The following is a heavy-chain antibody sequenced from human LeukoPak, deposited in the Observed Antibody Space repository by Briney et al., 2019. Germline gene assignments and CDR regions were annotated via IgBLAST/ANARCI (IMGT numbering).Heavy chain of an antibody. CDR2: ISISGSTI. D-gene: IGHD3-22*01. V-gene: IGHV3-48*04. CDR3: ARDSYYYDPSGSFDS. J-gene: IGHJ4*02. Sequence: GGSLRLSCAASGFTFSSYSMNWVRQAPGKGLEWVSYISISGSTIYYAVSVKGRFTISRDNAKNSLYLQMNSLRAEDTAVYYCARDSYYYDPSGSFDSWGQGTLVTVSS. CDR1: GFTFSSYS.